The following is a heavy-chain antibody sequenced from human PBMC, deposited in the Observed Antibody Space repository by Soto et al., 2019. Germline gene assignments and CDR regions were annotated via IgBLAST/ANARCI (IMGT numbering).Heavy chain of an antibody. Sequence: GGSLRLSCAASGFTFSSYWMNWVRQAPGKGLEWVANIKQDGREKYYVDSVKGRFTISRDNAKNSLYLQMNSLRAEDTAVYYCATLDTAEIQTAAYWGQGTLVTVSS. CDR2: IKQDGREK. CDR1: GFTFSSYW. J-gene: IGHJ4*02. CDR3: ATLDTAEIQTAAY. V-gene: IGHV3-7*01. D-gene: IGHD2-15*01.